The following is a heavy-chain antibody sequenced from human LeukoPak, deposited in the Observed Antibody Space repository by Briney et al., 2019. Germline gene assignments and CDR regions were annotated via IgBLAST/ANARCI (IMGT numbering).Heavy chain of an antibody. D-gene: IGHD5-18*01. CDR2: ISYDGSNK. J-gene: IGHJ4*02. V-gene: IGHV3-30*04. CDR1: GFTFRSYA. CDR3: ASVWNSYGHDY. Sequence: GRSLRLSCAASGFTFRSYAMHWVRQAPGKGLEWVAVISYDGSNKYYADSVKGRFTISRDNSKNTLYLQMNSLRAEDTAVYYCASVWNSYGHDYWGQGTLVTVSS.